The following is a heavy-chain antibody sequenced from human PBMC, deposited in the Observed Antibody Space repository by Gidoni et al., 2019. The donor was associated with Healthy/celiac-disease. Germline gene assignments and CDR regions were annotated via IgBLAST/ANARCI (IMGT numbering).Heavy chain of an antibody. CDR3: ATGTDTATAGY. J-gene: IGHJ4*02. CDR2: ISWDGDST. V-gene: IGHV3-43*01. D-gene: IGHD5-18*01. Sequence: EVQLVESGGVVVQPGGSLRLSCAASGFTFDEYTMHWVRQAPGKGLAWVSLISWDGDSTYYADSVKGRFTISRDNSKNSLYLQMNRLRTEDTALYYCATGTDTATAGYWGQGTLVTVSS. CDR1: GFTFDEYT.